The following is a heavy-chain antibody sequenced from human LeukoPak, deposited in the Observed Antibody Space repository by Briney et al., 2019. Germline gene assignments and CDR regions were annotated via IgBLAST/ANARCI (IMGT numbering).Heavy chain of an antibody. CDR3: ARELVGATYHAFDV. J-gene: IGHJ3*01. CDR2: IKQDGSEK. CDR1: GFTFSSYG. Sequence: GGTLRLSCAASGFTFSSYGMSWVRQAPGKGLEWVANIKQDGSEKYYVDSVKGRFTISRDNAKNSLYLQMNSLRAEDTAIYYCARELVGATYHAFDVWGQGTMVAVSS. D-gene: IGHD1-26*01. V-gene: IGHV3-7*01.